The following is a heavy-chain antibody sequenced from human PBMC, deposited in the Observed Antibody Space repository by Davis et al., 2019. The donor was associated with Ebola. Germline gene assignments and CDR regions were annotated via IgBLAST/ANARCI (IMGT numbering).Heavy chain of an antibody. CDR3: ARQFSSKGAY. CDR2: IYPGDSTT. J-gene: IGHJ4*02. Sequence: GESLKISCKSSGYSFTSYWIGWVRQMPGKGLEWMGIIYPGDSTTTYSPSSQGQVTISVDKSITTAYLQWSSLKASDSAIYYCARQFSSKGAYWGQGTLVTVSS. CDR1: GYSFTSYW. V-gene: IGHV5-51*01. D-gene: IGHD6-13*01.